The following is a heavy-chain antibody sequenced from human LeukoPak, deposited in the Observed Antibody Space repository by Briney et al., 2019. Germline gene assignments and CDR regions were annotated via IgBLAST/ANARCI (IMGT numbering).Heavy chain of an antibody. D-gene: IGHD5-24*01. Sequence: SQTLSLTCTVSGGSISSGGYYWSWIRQHPGKGLEWIGYIYYSGSTYYNPSLKSRVTISVDTSKNQFSLKLSSVTAADTAVYYCARSRDGYNWLGYWGQGTLVTVSS. V-gene: IGHV4-31*03. CDR1: GGSISSGGYY. CDR2: IYYSGST. J-gene: IGHJ4*02. CDR3: ARSRDGYNWLGY.